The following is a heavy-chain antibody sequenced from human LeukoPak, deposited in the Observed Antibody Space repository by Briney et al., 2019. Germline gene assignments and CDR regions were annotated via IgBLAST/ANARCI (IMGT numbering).Heavy chain of an antibody. V-gene: IGHV3-23*01. CDR1: GFTFSSYA. CDR3: AKDSLGSSSKNWFDP. J-gene: IGHJ5*02. Sequence: GGSLRLSCAASGFTFSSYAMSWVRQAPGKGLEWVSGISGSGGSTYYADSVKGRLTISRDNSKNTLHLQMNSLRAEDTAVYYCAKDSLGSSSKNWFDPWGQGTLVTVSS. D-gene: IGHD6-13*01. CDR2: ISGSGGST.